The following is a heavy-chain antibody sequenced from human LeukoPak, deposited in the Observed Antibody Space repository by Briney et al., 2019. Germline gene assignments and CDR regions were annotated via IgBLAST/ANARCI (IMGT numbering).Heavy chain of an antibody. CDR3: ARDSRYSYGLPDY. D-gene: IGHD5-18*01. Sequence: GGSLRLSCAASGFTFSDYYMSWIRQAPGKGLEWVSYISSSGSTINYADSVKGRFTISRDNAKNSLYLQMNSLRAEDTAVYYCARDSRYSYGLPDYWGQGTLVTVSS. J-gene: IGHJ4*02. CDR1: GFTFSDYY. V-gene: IGHV3-11*04. CDR2: ISSSGSTI.